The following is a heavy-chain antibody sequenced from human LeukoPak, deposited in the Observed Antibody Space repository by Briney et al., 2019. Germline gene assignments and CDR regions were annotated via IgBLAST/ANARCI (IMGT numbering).Heavy chain of an antibody. V-gene: IGHV4-34*01. CDR2: INHSGST. J-gene: IGHJ5*02. CDR3: ARGDLTFLYCSSTSCYISLGSERWFDP. Sequence: SETLSLTCAVYGGSFSGYYWSWIRQPPGKGLEWIGEINHSGSTNYNPSLKSRVTISVETSKKQFSLKLSSVPAPDTAVNSLARGDLTFLYCSSTSCYISLGSERWFDPWGQGTLVTVSS. CDR1: GGSFSGYY. D-gene: IGHD2-2*02.